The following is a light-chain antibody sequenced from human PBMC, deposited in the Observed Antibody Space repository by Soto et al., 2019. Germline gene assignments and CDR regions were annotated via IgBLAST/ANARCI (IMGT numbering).Light chain of an antibody. V-gene: IGKV3-20*01. J-gene: IGKJ1*01. CDR1: QIVSSSY. CDR3: HHYET. CDR2: GAS. Sequence: EIVLTQSPCTLSLSPVERATLSCRASQIVSSSYLAWYQQKPGQAPRLLMYGASIRAAGVPDRFSGSGSGTEFTLTISRLEPEDFTVYYCHHYETFGQGTKVDIK.